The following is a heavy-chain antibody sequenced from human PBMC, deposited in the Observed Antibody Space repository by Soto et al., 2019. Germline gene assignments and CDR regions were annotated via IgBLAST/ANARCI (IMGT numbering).Heavy chain of an antibody. V-gene: IGHV4-59*01. Sequence: SETLSLTCTVSGGSISSYYWSWIRQPPGKGLEWIGYIYYSGSTNYNPSLKSRVTISVDTSKNQFSLKLSSVTAADTAVYYCARDTMVRGVNMSYDYGMDVWGQGTTVTVSS. CDR3: ARDTMVRGVNMSYDYGMDV. J-gene: IGHJ6*02. CDR1: GGSISSYY. CDR2: IYYSGST. D-gene: IGHD3-10*01.